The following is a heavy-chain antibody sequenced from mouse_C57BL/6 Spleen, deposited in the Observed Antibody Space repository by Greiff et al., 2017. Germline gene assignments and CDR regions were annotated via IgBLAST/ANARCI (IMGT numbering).Heavy chain of an antibody. Sequence: EVQLQPSVAELVRPGASVKLSCTASGFNIQNTYMHWVKQRPEQGLEWIGRIDPANGNPKYAPKFQGKATITADPASNTAYLQLSSLTSEDTAIYYCARSVLREAMDYWGQGTSVTVSS. J-gene: IGHJ4*01. V-gene: IGHV14-3*01. CDR2: IDPANGNP. CDR3: ARSVLREAMDY. D-gene: IGHD1-1*01. CDR1: GFNIQNTY.